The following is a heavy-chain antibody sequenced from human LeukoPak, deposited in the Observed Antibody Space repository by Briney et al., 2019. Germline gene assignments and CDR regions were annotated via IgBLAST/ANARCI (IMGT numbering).Heavy chain of an antibody. CDR3: ASQRGGGYSYLYYFDY. Sequence: KSSETASLTCTVSGGSISSYYWSWIRQPPGKGLEWIGYIYYSASTNYNPSLKSRVTISVDTSKNQFSLKLSSVTAADTAVYYCASQRGGGYSYLYYFDYWGQGTLVTVSS. V-gene: IGHV4-59*08. D-gene: IGHD5-18*01. J-gene: IGHJ4*02. CDR1: GGSISSYY. CDR2: IYYSAST.